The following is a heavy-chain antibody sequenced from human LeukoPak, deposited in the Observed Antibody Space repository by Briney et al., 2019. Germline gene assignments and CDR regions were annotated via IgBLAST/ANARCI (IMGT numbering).Heavy chain of an antibody. D-gene: IGHD6-13*01. Sequence: SETLSLTCTVSGGSISSGGYYWGWIRQHPGKGLEWIGYIYYSGSTYYNPSLKSRVTISVDTSKNQFSLKLSSVTAADTAVYYCARRIAAAGTGWFDPWGQGTLVTVSS. J-gene: IGHJ5*02. CDR3: ARRIAAAGTGWFDP. V-gene: IGHV4-31*03. CDR1: GGSISSGGYY. CDR2: IYYSGST.